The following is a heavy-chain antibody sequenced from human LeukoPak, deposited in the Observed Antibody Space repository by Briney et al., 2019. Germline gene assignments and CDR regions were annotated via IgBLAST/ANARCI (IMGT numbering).Heavy chain of an antibody. D-gene: IGHD3-10*01. CDR3: AREKGYMVRGKLGY. CDR1: GGSFSGYY. Sequence: SETLSLTCAVYGGSFSGYYWSWIRQPPGKGLEWIGEINHSGSTNYNPSLKSRVTISVDTSKNQFSLKLSSVTAADTAVYYCAREKGYMVRGKLGYWGQGTLVTVSS. J-gene: IGHJ4*02. CDR2: INHSGST. V-gene: IGHV4-34*01.